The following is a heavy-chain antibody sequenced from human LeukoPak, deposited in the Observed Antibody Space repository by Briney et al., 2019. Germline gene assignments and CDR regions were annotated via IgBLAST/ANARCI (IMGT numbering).Heavy chain of an antibody. V-gene: IGHV3-73*01. D-gene: IGHD2-15*01. J-gene: IGHJ5*02. CDR1: GFTFSGSA. CDR2: IDKKDNLYAT. Sequence: GGPRRLSWAASGFTFSGSAVHGVRQSSGKGWDWVGHIDKKDNLYATAYAESVKGRFTISRDDSKDTAFLHMDSLKTEDTALYYCTRDRGTYNWFDPWGQGTLVTVSS. CDR3: TRDRGTYNWFDP.